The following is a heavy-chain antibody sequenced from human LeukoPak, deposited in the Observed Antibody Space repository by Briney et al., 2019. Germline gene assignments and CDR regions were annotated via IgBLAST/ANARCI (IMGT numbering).Heavy chain of an antibody. J-gene: IGHJ3*02. CDR2: IYYSGST. Sequence: SETLSLTCTVSGGSISSGGYYWSWIRQHPGKGLEWIGYIYYSGSTYYNPSLKSRVTISVDTSKNQFSLKLSSVTAADTAVYYCARRSGYSYGFDAFDIWGQGTMVTVSS. CDR3: ARRSGYSYGFDAFDI. D-gene: IGHD5-18*01. V-gene: IGHV4-31*03. CDR1: GGSISSGGYY.